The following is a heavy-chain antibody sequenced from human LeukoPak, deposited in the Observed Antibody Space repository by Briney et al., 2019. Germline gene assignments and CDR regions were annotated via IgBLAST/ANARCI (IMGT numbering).Heavy chain of an antibody. V-gene: IGHV3-73*01. Sequence: GGSLKLSCAASGFTFSVSAIYWVRQASGKGLGWIGRIRNKANNYATAYAASVKGRFTISREDSKNTAYLQMNSLKIEDTAVYYCTYTSSSGVVYWGQGALVTVSS. CDR3: TYTSSSGVVY. J-gene: IGHJ4*02. CDR2: IRNKANNYAT. CDR1: GFTFSVSA. D-gene: IGHD6-6*01.